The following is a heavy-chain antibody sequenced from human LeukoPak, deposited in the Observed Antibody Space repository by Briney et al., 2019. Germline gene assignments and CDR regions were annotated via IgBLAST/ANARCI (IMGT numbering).Heavy chain of an antibody. D-gene: IGHD3-22*01. J-gene: IGHJ4*02. Sequence: ASVKVSCKASGYTFTSYGISWVRQAPGQGLEWMGWISAYNGNTNYAQKLQGRVTMTTDTSTSTAYMELRSLRSDDTAVYYCARYLYDSSGYYPPSFDYWGQGTLVTVSS. V-gene: IGHV1-18*01. CDR1: GYTFTSYG. CDR3: ARYLYDSSGYYPPSFDY. CDR2: ISAYNGNT.